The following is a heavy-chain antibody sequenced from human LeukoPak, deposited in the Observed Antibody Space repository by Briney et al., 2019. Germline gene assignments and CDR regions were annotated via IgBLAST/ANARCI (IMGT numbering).Heavy chain of an antibody. D-gene: IGHD3/OR15-3a*01. CDR2: IYYSGST. J-gene: IGHJ4*02. V-gene: IGHV4-59*01. CDR1: GGSISSYY. Sequence: SETLSLTCTVSGGSISSYYWSWIRQPPGKGLEWIGYIYYSGSTNYNPSLKSRVTISVDTSKNQFSLKLSSATAADTAVYYCARLNSHLDPSCFDYWGQGTLVTVSS. CDR3: ARLNSHLDPSCFDY.